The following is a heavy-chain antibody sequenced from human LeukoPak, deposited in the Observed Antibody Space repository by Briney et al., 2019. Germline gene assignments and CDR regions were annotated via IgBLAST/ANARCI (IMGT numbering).Heavy chain of an antibody. D-gene: IGHD3-16*01. CDR3: ARHGLGYYYYMDV. J-gene: IGHJ6*03. CDR2: IYYTGTT. Sequence: SETLSLTRTVSGDSISSSSYYWGWIRQPPGKGLEWIGSIYYTGTTYYNPSLKSRVTISVDTSKNQFSLKVRSVTAADTAVYYCARHGLGYYYYMDVWGKGTTVTVSS. CDR1: GDSISSSSYY. V-gene: IGHV4-39*01.